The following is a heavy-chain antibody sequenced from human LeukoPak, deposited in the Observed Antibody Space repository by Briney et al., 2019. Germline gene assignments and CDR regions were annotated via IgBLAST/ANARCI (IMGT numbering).Heavy chain of an antibody. D-gene: IGHD6-13*01. CDR2: IYYSGST. CDR1: GGSISSYY. J-gene: IGHJ4*02. Sequence: PSETLSLTCTVSGGSISSYYWSWIRQPPGKGLEWIGYIYYSGSTNYNPSLKSRVTISVDTSKNQFSLKLSSVTAADTAVYYCAREGPTAAGTAYFDYWGQGTLVTVSS. V-gene: IGHV4-59*01. CDR3: AREGPTAAGTAYFDY.